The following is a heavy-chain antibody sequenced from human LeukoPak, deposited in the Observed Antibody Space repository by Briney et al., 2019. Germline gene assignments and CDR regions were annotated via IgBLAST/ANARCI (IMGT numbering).Heavy chain of an antibody. Sequence: GRSLRLSCAASGFTFSSYAMHWVRQAPGKGLEWVAVISYDGSNKYYADSVKGRFTISRDNSKNTLYLQMNSLRAEDTAVYYCAKAFLYCSSNTCLFDYWGQGTLVTVSS. CDR2: ISYDGSNK. CDR1: GFTFSSYA. CDR3: AKAFLYCSSNTCLFDY. J-gene: IGHJ4*02. D-gene: IGHD2-2*01. V-gene: IGHV3-30-3*01.